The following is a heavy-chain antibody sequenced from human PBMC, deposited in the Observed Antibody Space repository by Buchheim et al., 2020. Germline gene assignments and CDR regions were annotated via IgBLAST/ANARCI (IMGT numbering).Heavy chain of an antibody. D-gene: IGHD3-16*01. V-gene: IGHV3-30*18. J-gene: IGHJ6*02. CDR2: ISYDGSNK. CDR3: AKGTGREGGYYGMDV. CDR1: GFTFSSYG. Sequence: VQLLESGGGLVQPGGSLRLSCAASGFTFSSYGMHWVRQAPGKGLEWVAVISYDGSNKYYADSVKGRFTISRDNSKNTLYLQMNSLRAEDTAVYYCAKGTGREGGYYGMDVWGQGTT.